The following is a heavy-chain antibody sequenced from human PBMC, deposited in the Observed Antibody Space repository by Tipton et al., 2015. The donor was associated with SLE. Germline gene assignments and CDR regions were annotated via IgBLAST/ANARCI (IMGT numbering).Heavy chain of an antibody. CDR1: GFIFSDYG. CDR3: ARIIYSGYQKWYFDL. Sequence: GSLRLSCAASGFIFSDYGMNWVRQAPGKGLEWISYISPYNSIYYADSVKGRFTTSRGNSKNTLDLQLKSLRVEDAAIYYCARIIYSGYQKWYFDLWGRGTLLTVSS. J-gene: IGHJ2*01. D-gene: IGHD5-12*01. V-gene: IGHV3-69-1*01. CDR2: ISPYNSI.